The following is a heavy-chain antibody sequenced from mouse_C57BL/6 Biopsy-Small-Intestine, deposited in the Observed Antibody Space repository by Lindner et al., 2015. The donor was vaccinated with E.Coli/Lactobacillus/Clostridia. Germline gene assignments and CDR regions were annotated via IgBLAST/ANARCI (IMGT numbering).Heavy chain of an antibody. J-gene: IGHJ3*01. CDR1: GGTFSSNT. D-gene: IGHD1-1*01. V-gene: IGHV1S55*01. CDR2: IIPMLGIT. Sequence: SVKVSCKASGGTFSSNTINWVRQAPGQGLEWMGRIIPMLGITHFAPKFQGRLTITADTSTSTAYMELSSLTSDDTAVYYCAKGPNYLPSDIWGQGTMVIVSS. CDR3: AKGPNYLPSDI.